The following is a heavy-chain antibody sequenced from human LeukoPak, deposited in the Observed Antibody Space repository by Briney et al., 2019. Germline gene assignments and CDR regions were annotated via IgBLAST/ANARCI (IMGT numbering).Heavy chain of an antibody. V-gene: IGHV5-51*01. CDR3: ASGPLDGWYYFDY. CDR2: IYPGDSDT. CDR1: GYSFTSYW. J-gene: IGHJ4*02. Sequence: GESLKISCKGSGYSFTSYWIGWVGQMPGKGLEWMGIIYPGDSDTRYSPSFQGQVTTSADKSISTAYLQWSSLKASDTAMYYCASGPLDGWYYFDYWGQGTLVTVSS. D-gene: IGHD6-19*01.